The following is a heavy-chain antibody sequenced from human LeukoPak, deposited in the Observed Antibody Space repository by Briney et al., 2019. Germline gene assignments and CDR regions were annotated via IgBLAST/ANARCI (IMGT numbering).Heavy chain of an antibody. D-gene: IGHD3-10*01. CDR2: ISWNRGSI. V-gene: IGHV3-9*01. J-gene: IGHJ4*02. CDR3: AKDIDADYGSGSYQDY. CDR1: GFTFDDYA. Sequence: GGSLRLSCAASGFTFDDYAMHWVRQAPGKGLEWVSGISWNRGSIGYADSVKGRFTISRDNAKNSLYLQMNSLRAEDTALYYCAKDIDADYGSGSYQDYWGQGTLVTVSS.